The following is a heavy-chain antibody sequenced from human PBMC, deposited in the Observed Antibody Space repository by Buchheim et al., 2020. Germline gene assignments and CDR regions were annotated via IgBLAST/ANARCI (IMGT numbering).Heavy chain of an antibody. D-gene: IGHD3-9*01. J-gene: IGHJ6*02. CDR3: ASKKATGYGGSYYYGMDV. CDR2: IYYSGST. V-gene: IGHV4-30-4*01. CDR1: GGSISSGDYY. Sequence: QVQLQESGPGLVKPSQTLSLTCTVSGGSISSGDYYWSWIRQPPGKGLEWIGYIYYSGSTYYNPSLKSRVTISVDPSKNQFSLKLSSVTAADTAVYYCASKKATGYGGSYYYGMDVWGQGTT.